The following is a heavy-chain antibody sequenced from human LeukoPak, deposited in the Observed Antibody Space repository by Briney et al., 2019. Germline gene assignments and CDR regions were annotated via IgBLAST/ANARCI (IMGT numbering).Heavy chain of an antibody. V-gene: IGHV3-23*01. Sequence: PGGSLRLSCAASGFTFSDYYMSWIRQAPGKGLEWVSAISNDGGGTTYADFVKGRFSVSRDNSKNTLFLQMNSLRAEDTALYYCAKGSSGYFFDLWGQGTLVTVSS. CDR1: GFTFSDYY. J-gene: IGHJ4*02. D-gene: IGHD3-22*01. CDR2: ISNDGGGT. CDR3: AKGSSGYFFDL.